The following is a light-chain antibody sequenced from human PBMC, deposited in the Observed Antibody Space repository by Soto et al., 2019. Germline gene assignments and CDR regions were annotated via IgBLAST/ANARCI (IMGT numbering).Light chain of an antibody. CDR3: SSYAGSTNV. J-gene: IGLJ1*01. CDR1: SSDVGGYNY. CDR2: EVT. Sequence: QSVLTQPPSASGSPGQSVTIPCTGTSSDVGGYNYVSWYQQHPGKAPKLMIYEVTKRPSGVPDRFSGSKSGNTASLTVSGLQAEDEADYYCSSYAGSTNVFGTGTKVTVL. V-gene: IGLV2-8*01.